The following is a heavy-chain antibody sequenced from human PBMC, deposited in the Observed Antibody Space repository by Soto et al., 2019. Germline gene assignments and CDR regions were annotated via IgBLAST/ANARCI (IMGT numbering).Heavy chain of an antibody. CDR3: AKEDYERSGYHDY. Sequence: QVQLVESGGGVVQPGRSLRLSCAASGFTFSSYGMHWVRQAPGKGLEWVAVISYDGSNNYYADSVKGRFTISTDNSKYTLYLQLNSLRAEHTAVYFCAKEDYERSGYHDYWRKGTVVTVSS. CDR2: ISYDGSNN. V-gene: IGHV3-30*18. CDR1: GFTFSSYG. J-gene: IGHJ4*02. D-gene: IGHD3-22*01.